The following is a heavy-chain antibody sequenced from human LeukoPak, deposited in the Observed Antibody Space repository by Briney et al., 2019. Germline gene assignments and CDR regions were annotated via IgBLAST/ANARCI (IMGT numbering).Heavy chain of an antibody. CDR3: ARDFYYDSSGYYSRRKFDY. V-gene: IGHV1-18*01. J-gene: IGHJ4*02. CDR1: GYTFTSYG. D-gene: IGHD3-22*01. Sequence: ASVKVSCKASGYTFTSYGIGWVRQASGQGLEWMGWISAYNGNTNYAQKLQGRVTMTTDTSTSTAYMELRSLRSDDTAVYYCARDFYYDSSGYYSRRKFDYWGQGTLVTVSS. CDR2: ISAYNGNT.